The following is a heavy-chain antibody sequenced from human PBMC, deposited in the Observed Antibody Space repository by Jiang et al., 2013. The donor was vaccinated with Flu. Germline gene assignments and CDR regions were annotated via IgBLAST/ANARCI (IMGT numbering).Heavy chain of an antibody. CDR2: INPSGGST. Sequence: SGAEVKKPGASVKVSCKASGYTFTSYYMHWVRQAPGQGLEWMGIINPSGGSTSYAQKFQGRVTMTRDTSTSTVYMELSSLRSEDTAVYYCARETDCSSTSCYKAQDYYYYYGMDVWGQGTTVTVSS. V-gene: IGHV1-46*01. J-gene: IGHJ6*02. CDR1: GYTFTSYY. D-gene: IGHD2-2*02. CDR3: ARETDCSSTSCYKAQDYYYYYGMDV.